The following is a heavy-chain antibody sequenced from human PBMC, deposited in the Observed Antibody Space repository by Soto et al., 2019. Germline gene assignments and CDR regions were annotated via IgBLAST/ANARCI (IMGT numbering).Heavy chain of an antibody. D-gene: IGHD5-18*01. CDR2: IKFDEITT. J-gene: IGHJ6*02. Sequence: EVQVVESGGGLVQPGGSLRLSCVASGFTFNTYWMHWVRQAPGKGLVWVSRIKFDEITTSYADSVKGRFTTSRDNAKNTVYLQMNSLRAEDTGLYYCARGIRNYYGVDVWGQGTTVTVSS. CDR3: ARGIRNYYGVDV. CDR1: GFTFNTYW. V-gene: IGHV3-74*01.